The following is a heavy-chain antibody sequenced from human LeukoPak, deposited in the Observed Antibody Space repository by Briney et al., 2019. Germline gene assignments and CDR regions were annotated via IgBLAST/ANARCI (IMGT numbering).Heavy chain of an antibody. J-gene: IGHJ6*03. CDR3: ARGDLWYYYMDV. CDR1: GYTFTGYY. V-gene: IGHV1-2*06. CDR2: TNPNSGGT. Sequence: ASVKVSCKASGYTFTGYYMHWVRQAPGQGLEWMGRTNPNSGGTNYAQKFQGRVTMTRDTSISTAYMELSRLRSDDTAVYYCARGDLWYYYMDVWGKGTTVTVFS. D-gene: IGHD2-21*01.